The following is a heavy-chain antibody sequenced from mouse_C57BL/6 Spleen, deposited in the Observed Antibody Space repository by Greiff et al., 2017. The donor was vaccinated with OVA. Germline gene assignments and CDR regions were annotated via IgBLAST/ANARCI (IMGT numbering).Heavy chain of an antibody. J-gene: IGHJ2*01. V-gene: IGHV1-69*01. CDR3: ARLYDDDGGAYFDY. CDR2: IDPSDSYT. CDR1: GYTFTSYW. D-gene: IGHD2-4*01. Sequence: VKLQQPGAELVMPGASVKLSCKASGYTFTSYWMHWVKQRPGQGLEWIGEIDPSDSYTNYNQKFKGKSTLTVDKSSSTAYMQLSSLTSEDSAVYYCARLYDDDGGAYFDYWGQGTTLTVSS.